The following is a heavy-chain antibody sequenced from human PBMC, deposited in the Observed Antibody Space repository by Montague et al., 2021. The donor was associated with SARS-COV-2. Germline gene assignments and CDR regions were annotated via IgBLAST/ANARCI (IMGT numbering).Heavy chain of an antibody. V-gene: IGHV4-59*01. CDR3: ARVTLGGRGGRTRQYDGLDA. Sequence: SETLSLTCTVSGGSISRYFWNWIRQTPGKGLEWMGYVHDIESSIYNPSLQSRITILLETPKNQFSLRLNAVTAADTAVYYCARVTLGGRGGRTRQYDGLDAWGQGILVTVSS. J-gene: IGHJ5*02. CDR1: GGSISRYF. CDR2: VHDIESS. D-gene: IGHD3-16*01.